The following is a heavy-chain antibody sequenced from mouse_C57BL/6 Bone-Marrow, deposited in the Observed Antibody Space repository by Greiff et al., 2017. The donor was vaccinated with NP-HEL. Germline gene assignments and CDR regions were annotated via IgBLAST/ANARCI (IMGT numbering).Heavy chain of an antibody. V-gene: IGHV5-9-1*02. J-gene: IGHJ2*01. D-gene: IGHD2-3*01. CDR3: TRDPSYDGYLDY. CDR1: GFTFSSYA. CDR2: ISSGGDYI. Sequence: EVQVVESGEGLVKPGGSLKLSCAASGFTFSSYAMSWVRQTPEKRLEWVAYISSGGDYIYYADTVKGRFTISRDNARNTLYLQMSSLKSEDTAMYYCTRDPSYDGYLDYWGQGTTLTVSS.